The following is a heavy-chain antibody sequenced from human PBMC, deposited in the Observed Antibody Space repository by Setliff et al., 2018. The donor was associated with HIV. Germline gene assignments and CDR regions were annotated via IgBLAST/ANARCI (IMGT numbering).Heavy chain of an antibody. CDR2: IDTSGST. V-gene: IGHV4-4*09. D-gene: IGHD3-10*01. CDR1: GGSISSYY. Sequence: SETLSLTCTVSGGSISSYYWNWVRQPPGKGLEWIGYIDTSGSTNYNPSLKSRVTISVDTSKSQFSLNLSSLTAADTAVYYCETDDYYGSGTHWRGVPWGQGTLVTVSS. CDR3: ETDDYYGSGTHWRGVP. J-gene: IGHJ5*02.